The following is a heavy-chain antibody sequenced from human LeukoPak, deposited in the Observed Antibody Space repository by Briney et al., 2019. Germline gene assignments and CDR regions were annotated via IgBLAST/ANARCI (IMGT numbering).Heavy chain of an antibody. J-gene: IGHJ4*02. CDR2: IYYSGST. Sequence: PSETLSLTCTVSGGSISSNSYYWGWIRQPPGKGLEWIGSIYYSGSTYYNPSLKSRVTISVDTSKNQFSLKLSSVTAADTAVYYCARSLEEYYDFWSDLKYYFDYWGQGTLVTVSS. CDR1: GGSISSNSYY. D-gene: IGHD3-3*01. V-gene: IGHV4-39*01. CDR3: ARSLEEYYDFWSDLKYYFDY.